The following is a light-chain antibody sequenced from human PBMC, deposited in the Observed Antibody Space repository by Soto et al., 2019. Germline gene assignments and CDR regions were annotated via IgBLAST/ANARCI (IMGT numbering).Light chain of an antibody. CDR2: VAF. CDR3: LQDYTYPLT. Sequence: QMTQSAAALSSYVGDRVTITCRASESISRWLAWYQQKPGKAPKLLISVAFSLQSGVPSRFSGSGSGTDFTLTISSLQPEDFATYYCLQDYTYPLTFGGRTKV. CDR1: ESISRW. J-gene: IGKJ4*01. V-gene: IGKV1-6*01.